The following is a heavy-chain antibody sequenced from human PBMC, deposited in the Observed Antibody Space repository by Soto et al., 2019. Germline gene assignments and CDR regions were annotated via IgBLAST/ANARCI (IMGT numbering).Heavy chain of an antibody. V-gene: IGHV1-69*05. D-gene: IGHD2-21*01. CDR3: QTNDGSDGYRFDY. CDR2: IIHVVGRP. CDR1: AGNCISRD. J-gene: IGHJ4*02. Sequence: GAAFKMSCNASAGNCISRDWRWGRQAPGQGIEWMGGIIHVVGRPQYAEKVQDRVTITTAESTGSAYMEMRSLSSAATDVYSCQTNDGSDGYRFDYWGQGTMLTVSS.